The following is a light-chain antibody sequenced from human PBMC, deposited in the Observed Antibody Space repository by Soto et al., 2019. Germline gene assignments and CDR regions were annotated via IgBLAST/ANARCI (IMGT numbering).Light chain of an antibody. J-gene: IGKJ1*01. CDR2: EAS. Sequence: DIQMTQAPSTLSASVGDRVTITCRASQTINRWLAWHQQKPGKAPKLLIYEASTLKSGVPSRFSGSGSGTDFTLTISSLQPEDFASYYCQQSCSTPRTFGQGTQVDIK. CDR3: QQSCSTPRT. V-gene: IGKV1-5*03. CDR1: QTINRW.